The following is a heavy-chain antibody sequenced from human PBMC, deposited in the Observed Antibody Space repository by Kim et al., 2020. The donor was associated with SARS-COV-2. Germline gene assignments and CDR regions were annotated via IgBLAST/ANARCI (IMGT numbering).Heavy chain of an antibody. V-gene: IGHV5-51*01. Sequence: GESLKISCKGSGYSFTSYWIGWVRQMPGKGLEWMGIIYPGDSDTRYSPSFQGQVTISADKSISTAYLQWSSLKASDTAMYYCARRYCSGGSCYSEWYFDLWGRGTLVTVSS. CDR3: ARRYCSGGSCYSEWYFDL. J-gene: IGHJ2*01. D-gene: IGHD2-15*01. CDR2: IYPGDSDT. CDR1: GYSFTSYW.